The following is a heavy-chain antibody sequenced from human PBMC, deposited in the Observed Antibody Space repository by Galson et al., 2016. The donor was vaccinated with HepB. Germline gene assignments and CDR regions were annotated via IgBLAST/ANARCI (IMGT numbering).Heavy chain of an antibody. CDR3: AHSPYYYDISVSYVNDVFDI. CDR1: GASLSTTGVG. J-gene: IGHJ3*02. Sequence: PALVKPTQTLTLTCTLSGASLSTTGVGVGWIRQPPGKALEWLAVIYWNDDMHYSPSLKSRLTITKDTSKNQVVLTMTNMDPVDTATYYCAHSPYYYDISVSYVNDVFDIWGQGTMVTFSS. D-gene: IGHD3-22*01. V-gene: IGHV2-5*01. CDR2: IYWNDDM.